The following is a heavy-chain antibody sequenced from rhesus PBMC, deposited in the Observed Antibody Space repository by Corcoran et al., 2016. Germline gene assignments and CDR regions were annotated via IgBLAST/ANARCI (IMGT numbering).Heavy chain of an antibody. CDR2: IDGGGSIP. D-gene: IGHD1-44*02. V-gene: IGHV4-169*02. CDR3: ASLGRDDAFDF. CDR1: GGSISSSY. J-gene: IGHJ3*01. Sequence: QVQLQESGPGLVKPSETLSVTCAVSGGSISSSYGSWIRQAPGKGLVWIGYIDGGGSIPNYNPSLRRRVTLSVDTSKTQFSLKLSSVTAADTAVYYCASLGRDDAFDFWGQGLRVTVSS.